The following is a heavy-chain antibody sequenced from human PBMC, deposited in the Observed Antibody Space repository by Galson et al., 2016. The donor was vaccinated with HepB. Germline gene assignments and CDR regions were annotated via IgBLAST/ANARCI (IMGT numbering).Heavy chain of an antibody. Sequence: SVKVSCKASGYTFTTYGVSWVRQAPGQGLEWVGWFSPYDGDTNYAQKLQGRVTMTTDTSTNTAYMELRSLTSDDTAMYSCTRERGYGSDTFDFWGQGTMVTVSS. CDR1: GYTFTTYG. D-gene: IGHD5-18*01. J-gene: IGHJ3*01. CDR3: TRERGYGSDTFDF. V-gene: IGHV1-18*01. CDR2: FSPYDGDT.